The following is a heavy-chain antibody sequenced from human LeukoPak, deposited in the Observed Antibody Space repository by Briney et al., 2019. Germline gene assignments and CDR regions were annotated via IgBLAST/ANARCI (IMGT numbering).Heavy chain of an antibody. D-gene: IGHD3-10*01. CDR2: IFHSGST. CDR3: ARGAIRGVVDDY. Sequence: SEALSLTCSVSGYSINSGYYWVWIRQPPGKGLEWIGSIFHSGSTYYNPSLKSRLTISLDTSKNHFSLKLTSVTVADTAVYYCARGAIRGVVDDYWGQGTLVTVSS. CDR1: GYSINSGYY. J-gene: IGHJ4*02. V-gene: IGHV4-38-2*01.